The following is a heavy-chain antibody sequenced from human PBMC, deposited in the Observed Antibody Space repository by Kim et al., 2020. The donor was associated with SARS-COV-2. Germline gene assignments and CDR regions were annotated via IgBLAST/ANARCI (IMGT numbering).Heavy chain of an antibody. Sequence: KGRFTISRENSKNTLYLQMNSLRAEDTAVYYCAKVLTQEQPPRAAYFDYWGQGTLVTVSS. D-gene: IGHD6-13*01. J-gene: IGHJ4*02. V-gene: IGHV3-23*01. CDR3: AKVLTQEQPPRAAYFDY.